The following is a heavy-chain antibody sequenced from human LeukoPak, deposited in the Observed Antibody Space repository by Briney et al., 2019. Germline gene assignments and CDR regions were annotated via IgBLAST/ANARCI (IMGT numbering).Heavy chain of an antibody. J-gene: IGHJ4*02. CDR3: ARDAEDVVVTATLDY. CDR1: GFTFSSYW. V-gene: IGHV3-7*01. CDR2: IKQDGSEK. D-gene: IGHD2-21*02. Sequence: GGSLRLSCAASGFTFSSYWMSWVRQAPGKGLEWVANIKQDGSEKYYVDSVKGRFTISRDNAKNSLYLQMNSLRAEDTAVYYCARDAEDVVVTATLDYWGQGTLVTVSS.